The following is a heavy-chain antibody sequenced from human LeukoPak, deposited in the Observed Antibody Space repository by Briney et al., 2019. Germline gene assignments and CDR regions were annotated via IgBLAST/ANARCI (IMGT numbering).Heavy chain of an antibody. V-gene: IGHV4-4*07. CDR3: ARGDIVVVPAAIIEGDAFDI. Sequence: SETLSLTCTVSGGSISSYYWSWIRQPAGEGLEWIGRIYTSGSTNYNPSLKSRVTMSVDTSKNQFSLKLSSVTAADTAVYYCARGDIVVVPAAIIEGDAFDIWGQGTMVTVSS. D-gene: IGHD2-2*01. J-gene: IGHJ3*02. CDR1: GGSISSYY. CDR2: IYTSGST.